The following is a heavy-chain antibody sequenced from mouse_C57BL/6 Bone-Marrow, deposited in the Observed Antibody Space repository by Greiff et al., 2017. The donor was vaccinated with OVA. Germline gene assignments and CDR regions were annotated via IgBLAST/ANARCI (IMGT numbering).Heavy chain of an antibody. Sequence: VQLQQPGAELVRPGTSVKLSCKASGYTFTSYWMHWVKQRPGQGLEWIGVIDPSDSHTNYNQKFKGKATLTVDTSSSTAYMQLSSLTSEDSAVYYCARSDSSGFDYWGQGTTLTVSS. CDR2: IDPSDSHT. CDR1: GYTFTSYW. D-gene: IGHD3-2*02. J-gene: IGHJ2*01. CDR3: ARSDSSGFDY. V-gene: IGHV1-59*01.